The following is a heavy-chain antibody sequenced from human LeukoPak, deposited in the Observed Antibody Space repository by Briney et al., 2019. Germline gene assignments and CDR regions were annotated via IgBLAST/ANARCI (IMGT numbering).Heavy chain of an antibody. CDR1: GFTFSSYG. CDR3: AKDPRPYSSGWYRQYYFDY. J-gene: IGHJ4*02. D-gene: IGHD6-19*01. CDR2: ISYDGSNK. V-gene: IGHV3-30*18. Sequence: PGGSLRLSCAASGFTFSSYGMHWVRQAPGKGLEWVAVISYDGSNKYYADSVKGRFTISRDNSKNTLYLQMNSLRAEDTAVYYCAKDPRPYSSGWYRQYYFDYWGQGTLVTVSS.